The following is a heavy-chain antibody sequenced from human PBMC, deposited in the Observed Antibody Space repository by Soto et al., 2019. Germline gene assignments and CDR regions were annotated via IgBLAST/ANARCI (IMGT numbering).Heavy chain of an antibody. Sequence: PSETLSLTCAVSGGSVNSGGYSWHWIRQPPGKGLEWIGHIYHSGSTYYNPSLKSRVTIAIDRSKNQFSLRLTSVTAADTAVYYCASHDIYGYSWGYFDYWGQGALVTVTS. V-gene: IGHV4-30-2*01. J-gene: IGHJ4*02. CDR2: IYHSGST. CDR3: ASHDIYGYSWGYFDY. CDR1: GGSVNSGGYS. D-gene: IGHD3-22*01.